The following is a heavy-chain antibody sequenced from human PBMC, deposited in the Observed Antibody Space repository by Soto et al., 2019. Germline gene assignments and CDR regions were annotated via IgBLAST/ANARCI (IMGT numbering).Heavy chain of an antibody. CDR2: ISVSGDSI. CDR3: ARDLGLLKSLFDY. J-gene: IGHJ4*02. CDR1: GFSFNSFN. D-gene: IGHD3-16*01. Sequence: GGSLRLSCLASGFSFNSFNMNWIRRAPGRGLEWVAYISVSGDSIYYGDSVQGRFTISRDNSKRSVFLDLNSLRVEDTAVYYCARDLGLLKSLFDYWGQGTLVTVSS. V-gene: IGHV3-48*01.